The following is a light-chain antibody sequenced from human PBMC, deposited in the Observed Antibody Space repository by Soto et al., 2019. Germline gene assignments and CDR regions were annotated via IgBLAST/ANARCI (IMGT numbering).Light chain of an antibody. Sequence: DIQMTHSPSTLSASVGDRVTITCRASQSISSWLAWYQQKPGKAPKLLIYDASSLESGVPSRFSGSGSGTEFTLTISSLQPDDLATYYCQQYNSYPRTFGQGTKVDIK. CDR2: DAS. J-gene: IGKJ1*01. CDR1: QSISSW. CDR3: QQYNSYPRT. V-gene: IGKV1-5*01.